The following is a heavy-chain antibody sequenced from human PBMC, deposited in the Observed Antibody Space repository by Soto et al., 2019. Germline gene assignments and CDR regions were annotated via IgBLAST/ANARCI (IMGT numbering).Heavy chain of an antibody. CDR1: GFTFNNYA. D-gene: IGHD3-10*01. J-gene: IGHJ4*02. CDR3: AKGRAGSGSRTPRLDF. Sequence: EVQLLESGGGLVQPGGSLRLSCAASGFTFNNYAMTWVRQAPGKGLEWVSAISGGGDTTSYADSVKGRFTVARDGSKNSLYLQMSSLRAEDTALYYRAKGRAGSGSRTPRLDFWGQGTLVTVSS. V-gene: IGHV3-23*01. CDR2: ISGGGDTT.